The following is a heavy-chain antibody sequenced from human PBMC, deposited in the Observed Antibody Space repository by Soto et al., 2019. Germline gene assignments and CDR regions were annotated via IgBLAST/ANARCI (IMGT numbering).Heavy chain of an antibody. Sequence: SVKFSCKASGGTFSSYAISWVRQAPGQGLECMGGIIPIFGTANYAQKFQGRVTITAXXXXSXXXMXLXXLRXEXTAVYYCARSAGSGMPYYFDYWGQGTLVTDSS. CDR2: IIPIFGTA. CDR1: GGTFSSYA. CDR3: ARSAGSGMPYYFDY. V-gene: IGHV1-69*13. J-gene: IGHJ4*02. D-gene: IGHD3-10*01.